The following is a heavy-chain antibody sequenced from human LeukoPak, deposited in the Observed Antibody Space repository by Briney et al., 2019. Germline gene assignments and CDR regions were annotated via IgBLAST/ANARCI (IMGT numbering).Heavy chain of an antibody. CDR3: ARVEYCNSADDCYSYFHH. CDR1: GFTFSDYY. CDR2: ISSSGSTI. D-gene: IGHD2/OR15-2a*01. J-gene: IGHJ1*01. Sequence: PGGSLRLSCAASGFTFSDYYMSWIRQAPGKGLEWVSYISSSGSTIYYADSVKGRFTISRDNAKNSLYLQMNSLSAEDTAVYYCARVEYCNSADDCYSYFHHWGQGTLVTVSS. V-gene: IGHV3-11*04.